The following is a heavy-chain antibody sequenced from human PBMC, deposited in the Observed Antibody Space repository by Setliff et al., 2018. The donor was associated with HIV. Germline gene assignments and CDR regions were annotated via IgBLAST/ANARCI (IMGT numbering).Heavy chain of an antibody. CDR3: ARDKGPNLLDY. CDR2: IRTKPNAFAT. Sequence: GESLTISCAASGFTFSASTMHWVRQASGKGLEWVGRIRTKPNAFATAYAASVRGRFTISRDDSKNTAYLQMNSLKSEDTAVYYCARDKGPNLLDYWGQGTLVTVSS. J-gene: IGHJ4*02. D-gene: IGHD2-8*01. CDR1: GFTFSAST. V-gene: IGHV3-73*01.